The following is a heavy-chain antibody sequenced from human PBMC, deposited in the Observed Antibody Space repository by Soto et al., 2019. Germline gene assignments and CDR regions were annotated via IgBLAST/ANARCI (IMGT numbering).Heavy chain of an antibody. CDR3: ANAVRLHFQYYYYMEV. J-gene: IGHJ6*03. CDR2: LSGRGGKK. V-gene: IGHV3-23*01. D-gene: IGHD6-25*01. Sequence: EVQLLESGGDLVQPGGSLRLSCAPSGFTVTSYAMSWVRQAPGQGLEWVSTLSGRGGKKWHAASVKGRFTISRDSSKNTLYLQMNSLRAEDTAVYYCANAVRLHFQYYYYMEVWGKGTTVTVSS. CDR1: GFTVTSYA.